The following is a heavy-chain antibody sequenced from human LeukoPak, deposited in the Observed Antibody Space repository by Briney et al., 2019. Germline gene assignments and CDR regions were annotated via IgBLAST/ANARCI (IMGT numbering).Heavy chain of an antibody. Sequence: SETLSLNCSVSGGSITSYYWSWIRQPPGKGLEWIGYFYYSGRSKYNPSLESRVTRSVDTSKNQFSLHLSSVTSADTAVYYCARAHGIEGVVGGTTFFFYGLDVWGKGTTVIVSS. V-gene: IGHV4-59*12. CDR2: FYYSGRS. J-gene: IGHJ6*04. D-gene: IGHD2-15*01. CDR3: ARAHGIEGVVGGTTFFFYGLDV. CDR1: GGSITSYY.